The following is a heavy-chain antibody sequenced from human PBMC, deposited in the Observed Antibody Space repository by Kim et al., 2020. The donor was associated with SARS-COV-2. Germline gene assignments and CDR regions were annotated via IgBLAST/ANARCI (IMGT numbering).Heavy chain of an antibody. V-gene: IGHV3-30*04. CDR2: ISYDAKHK. CDR1: GFALRSFA. D-gene: IGHD3-3*02. CDR3: TRERDASLAHWDFDY. J-gene: IGHJ4*02. Sequence: GGSLRLSCTASGFALRSFAIHWVRQTPGKGLEWVAVISYDAKHKYCVEAVKDRFTISRDNSKDTVYLQMNGLRTEDSAVYFCTRERDASLAHWDFDYWGQGALVTVSS.